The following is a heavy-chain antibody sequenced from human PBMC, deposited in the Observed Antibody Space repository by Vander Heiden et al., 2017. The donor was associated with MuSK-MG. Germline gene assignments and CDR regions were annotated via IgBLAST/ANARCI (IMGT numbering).Heavy chain of an antibody. J-gene: IGHJ5*02. Sequence: QVQLVQSGAEVTKPGASVKVSCKASGYTFTSSGSGWGRRAPGQGLEWMGWISGYKGKTKYAQKVQGRVTVTTDTSTSTAYMELRSLGSDDTAVYYCARDQGYANWFDPWGQGTLVTVSS. D-gene: IGHD5-12*01. V-gene: IGHV1-18*04. CDR1: GYTFTSSG. CDR3: ARDQGYANWFDP. CDR2: ISGYKGKT.